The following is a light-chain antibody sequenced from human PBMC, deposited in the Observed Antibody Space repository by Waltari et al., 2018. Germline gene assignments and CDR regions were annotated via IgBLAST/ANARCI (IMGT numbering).Light chain of an antibody. CDR3: QHYLRLPAT. Sequence: EIVLTQSPGTLSLSPGERATLSCRASQSVSRALAWYQQKPGQAPRLLIYGASNRATGMPDRFSGSGSGTDFSLTISSLEPEDFAVYYCQHYLRLPATFGQGTKVEIK. J-gene: IGKJ1*01. V-gene: IGKV3-20*01. CDR2: GAS. CDR1: QSVSRA.